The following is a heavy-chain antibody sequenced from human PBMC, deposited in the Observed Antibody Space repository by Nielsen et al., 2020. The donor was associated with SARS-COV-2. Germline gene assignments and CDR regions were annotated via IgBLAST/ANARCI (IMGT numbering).Heavy chain of an antibody. CDR2: LSSSSGNI. J-gene: IGHJ2*01. Sequence: GESLKISCEASGFTFRLYAVNWVRQAPGKGLEWVSFLSSSSGNIQYADSVKGRFTISRDNAKNSVYLQMNTLRPEDTAVYYCAREIFDVWGRGTLVTVSS. V-gene: IGHV3-21*01. CDR3: AREIFDV. CDR1: GFTFRLYA.